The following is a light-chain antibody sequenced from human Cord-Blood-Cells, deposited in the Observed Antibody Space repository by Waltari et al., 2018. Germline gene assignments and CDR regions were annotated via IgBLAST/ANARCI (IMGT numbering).Light chain of an antibody. V-gene: IGKV1-9*01. Sequence: DIQLTQSPSFLSASVGDRVTITCRASQGISSYLSWYQQKPGKAPKLLIYAASTLQRGVPSMFSGSGSGTEFTLTSSSLQPEDFATYYCQQLNSYPITFGQGTRLEIK. CDR3: QQLNSYPIT. CDR2: AAS. J-gene: IGKJ5*01. CDR1: QGISSY.